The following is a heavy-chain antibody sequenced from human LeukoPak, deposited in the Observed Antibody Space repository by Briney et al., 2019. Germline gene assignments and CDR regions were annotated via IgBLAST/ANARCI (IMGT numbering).Heavy chain of an antibody. D-gene: IGHD5-12*01. J-gene: IGHJ4*02. Sequence: ASVKVSCKASGYTFTSYSISWVRQAPGQGLEWMGWISAYNGNTSYAQKLQGRVTITTDTSTSTAYMELRSLRSDDTAVYYCARVGLVADFDYWGQGTLVTVSS. CDR2: ISAYNGNT. V-gene: IGHV1-18*01. CDR3: ARVGLVADFDY. CDR1: GYTFTSYS.